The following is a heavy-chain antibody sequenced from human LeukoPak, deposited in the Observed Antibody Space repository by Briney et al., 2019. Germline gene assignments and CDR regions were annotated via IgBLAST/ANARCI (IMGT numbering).Heavy chain of an antibody. CDR3: ARGGGRKEMATIIDY. D-gene: IGHD5-24*01. CDR1: GGSISGYY. Sequence: PSETLSLTCTVSGGSISGYYWSWIRQPPGKGLEWIGYIYYSGSTNYNPSLKTRVTISVDTSKNHLSLKLSSLTAADTAVYYCARGGGRKEMATIIDYWGQGTLVIVSS. CDR2: IYYSGST. V-gene: IGHV4-59*01. J-gene: IGHJ4*02.